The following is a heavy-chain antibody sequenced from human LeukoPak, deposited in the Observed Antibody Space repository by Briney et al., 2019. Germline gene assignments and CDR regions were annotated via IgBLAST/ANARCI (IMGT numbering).Heavy chain of an antibody. Sequence: PSETLSLTCTVSGGSISSYYWSWIRQPPGKGLEWIGYIYYSGSTNYNPSLKSRVTISVDTSKNQFSLKLSSVTAADTAVYYCARAAMVRGPLALDYWGQGTLVTVSS. J-gene: IGHJ4*02. D-gene: IGHD3-10*01. V-gene: IGHV4-59*01. CDR1: GGSISSYY. CDR2: IYYSGST. CDR3: ARAAMVRGPLALDY.